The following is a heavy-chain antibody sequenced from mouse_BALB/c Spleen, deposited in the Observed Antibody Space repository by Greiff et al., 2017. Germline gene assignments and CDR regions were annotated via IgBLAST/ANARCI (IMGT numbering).Heavy chain of an antibody. CDR1: GFSLTGYG. CDR2: IWGDGST. CDR3: ARERGGPMNTPFAY. J-gene: IGHJ3*01. V-gene: IGHV2-6-7*01. Sequence: VQLVESGPGLVAPSQSLSITCTVSGFSLTGYGVNWVRQPPGKGLEWLGMIWGDGSTDYNSALKSRLSISKDNSKSQVVLKMNRLETDDTARYYWARERGGPMNTPFAYWGQGNLVTVSA. D-gene: IGHD2-4*01.